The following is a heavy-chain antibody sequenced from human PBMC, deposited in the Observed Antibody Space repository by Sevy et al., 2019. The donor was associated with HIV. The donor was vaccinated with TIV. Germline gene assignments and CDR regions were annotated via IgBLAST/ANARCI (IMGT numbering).Heavy chain of an antibody. V-gene: IGHV3-23*01. CDR1: GFTFSSFA. D-gene: IGHD6-13*01. CDR3: ARPTPCIAPSSAAFFES. CDR2: INGRGGST. J-gene: IGHJ4*01. Sequence: GGSLRLSCAASGFASGFTFSSFAMSWVRQLPGKGLEWVSTINGRGGSTYYADSVKGRFTLSRDNSNKALFLQMDSLTPEDTALYYCARPTPCIAPSSAAFFESWGHGTLVTVSS.